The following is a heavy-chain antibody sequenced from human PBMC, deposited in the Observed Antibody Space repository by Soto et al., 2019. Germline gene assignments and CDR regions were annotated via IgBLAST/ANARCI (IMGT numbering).Heavy chain of an antibody. CDR1: GGTFNSYG. Sequence: QAHLAQSGAEVKKPGSSVTVSCKASGGTFNSYGISWVRQAPGQWLDWMGVIIPLYGTVNYAQKFQGRVSITADKSTSTAYMDLNSLRSDDPAVYYCARVRVIRGVIPSPVGLWGQGTHVTVSS. V-gene: IGHV1-69*06. CDR2: IIPLYGTV. D-gene: IGHD3-10*01. J-gene: IGHJ4*02. CDR3: ARVRVIRGVIPSPVGL.